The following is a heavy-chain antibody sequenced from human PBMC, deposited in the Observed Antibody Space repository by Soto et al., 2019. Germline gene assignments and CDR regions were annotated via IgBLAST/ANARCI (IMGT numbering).Heavy chain of an antibody. CDR3: AREGGGSGYLFAFDI. J-gene: IGHJ3*02. V-gene: IGHV1-69*13. CDR1: GGTFSTYP. D-gene: IGHD3-10*01. CDR2: IIPIFGTA. Sequence: GASVKVSCKVSGGTFSTYPINWVRQAPGQGLEWVGGIIPIFGTANYAQKFQGRVTITADESTSTAYMELSSLRSEDTAVYYCAREGGGSGYLFAFDIWGQGTMVTVSS.